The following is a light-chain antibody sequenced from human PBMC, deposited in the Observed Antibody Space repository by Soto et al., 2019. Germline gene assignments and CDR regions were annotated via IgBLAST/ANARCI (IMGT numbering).Light chain of an antibody. Sequence: QSVLTQPPSVSGAPGQRITISCTGSSSNIGAGYDVHWYQQLPGTAPKLLIYGNSNRPSGVPDRFSGSKSCTTASLPITGLQAEDEDDYYCHSYNISLSGYVFGTGTKLTVL. J-gene: IGLJ1*01. CDR1: SSNIGAGYD. CDR3: HSYNISLSGYV. V-gene: IGLV1-40*01. CDR2: GNS.